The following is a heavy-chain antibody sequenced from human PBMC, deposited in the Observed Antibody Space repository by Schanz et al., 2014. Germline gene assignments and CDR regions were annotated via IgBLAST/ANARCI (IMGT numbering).Heavy chain of an antibody. CDR3: AKGKDSPYYFDD. Sequence: EAQLLESGGTLVQPGGSLRVSCVGSGFTFRSYPMTWVRQAPGKGLEWVAGISGAGGSTYYVDSVKGRFTISRDNSRNTMYLQMTGLRAEDTAIYYCAKGKDSPYYFDDWGQGTLVTVSS. D-gene: IGHD2-15*01. CDR1: GFTFRSYP. CDR2: ISGAGGST. J-gene: IGHJ4*02. V-gene: IGHV3-23*01.